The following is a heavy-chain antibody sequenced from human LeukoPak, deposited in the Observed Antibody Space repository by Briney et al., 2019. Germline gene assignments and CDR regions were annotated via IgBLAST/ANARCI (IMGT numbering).Heavy chain of an antibody. Sequence: GGSLRLSCAASGFTFSSYWMSWVRQAPGKGLEWVANIKQDGSEKYYVDSVKGRFTISRDNSKNTLYLQMYSLRAEDTAVYYCANEIRPNDYWGQGTLVTVSS. CDR3: ANEIRPNDY. V-gene: IGHV3-7*03. D-gene: IGHD4-17*01. CDR2: IKQDGSEK. CDR1: GFTFSSYW. J-gene: IGHJ4*02.